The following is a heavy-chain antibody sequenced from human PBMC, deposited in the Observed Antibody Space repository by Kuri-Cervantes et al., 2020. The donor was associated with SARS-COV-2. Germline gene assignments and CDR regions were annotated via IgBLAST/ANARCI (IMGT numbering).Heavy chain of an antibody. CDR3: ARGHIGVVPSPILGLGPHYYYYHMGI. CDR2: INHSGGT. Sequence: GSLRLSCAVFGASLNTYSWSWIRQPPGKGLEWIGEINHSGGTKYKPSLKGRFSISVDASKNQISLKLTSVTAADAAVYYCARGHIGVVPSPILGLGPHYYYYHMGIWGQGTTVTVSS. J-gene: IGHJ6*02. V-gene: IGHV4-34*01. D-gene: IGHD2-2*01. CDR1: GASLNTYS.